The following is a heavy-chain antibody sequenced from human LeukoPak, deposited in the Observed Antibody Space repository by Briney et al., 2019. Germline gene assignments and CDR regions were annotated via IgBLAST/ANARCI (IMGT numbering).Heavy chain of an antibody. CDR3: TRMSREAPGLPGL. CDR1: GLTFSSYW. Sequence: PGGSLRLSCAASGLTFSSYWMQWVRQAPGKGLVWVSRLSPDGSSTTSADSVKGRFTISRDNAKNTLYLQIGSLRADDTAVYYCTRMSREAPGLPGLWGQGTLVTVSS. CDR2: LSPDGSST. J-gene: IGHJ4*02. V-gene: IGHV3-74*01. D-gene: IGHD5-24*01.